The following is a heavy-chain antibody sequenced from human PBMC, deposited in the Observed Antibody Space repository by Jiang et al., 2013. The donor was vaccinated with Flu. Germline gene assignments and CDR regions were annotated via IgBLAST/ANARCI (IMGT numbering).Heavy chain of an antibody. CDR3: ARKAAHYSYDLDV. V-gene: IGHV1-46*03. CDR2: INPSAGHT. J-gene: IGHJ6*02. Sequence: EVKKPGASVKISCKASGYTFTTYFMDWVRQAPGLGLEWMGIINPSAGHTNYAPKFQGRLTMTRDTSTSTVYMELSSLTSEDTAVYYCARKAAHYSYDLDVWGQGTTVTVSS. CDR1: GYTFTTYF.